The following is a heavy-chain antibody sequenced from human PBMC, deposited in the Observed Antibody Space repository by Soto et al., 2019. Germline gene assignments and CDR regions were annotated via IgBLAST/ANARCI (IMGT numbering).Heavy chain of an antibody. J-gene: IGHJ5*01. D-gene: IGHD1-26*01. V-gene: IGHV4-30-4*08. CDR2: IYYSGSS. CDR3: ARGGARWPGYYDS. CDR1: CGPISGDYY. Sequence: SETLSLTSSVSCGPISGDYYLSWIRQSPEKGLEWIGYIYYSGSSYSNPALQTRLSMSLGTSNNQFSLRLCSVTAPDTAAYYRARGGARWPGYYDSWRKGAMVTV.